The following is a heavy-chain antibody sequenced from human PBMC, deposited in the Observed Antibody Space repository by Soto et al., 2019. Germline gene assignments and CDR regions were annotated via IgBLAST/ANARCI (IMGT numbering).Heavy chain of an antibody. CDR3: ARGWELRTAEGFDY. CDR1: GGSISSGGYN. CDR2: IYYTGST. V-gene: IGHV4-31*03. J-gene: IGHJ4*02. Sequence: QVQLQESGPGLVKPSLTLALTCTVSGGSISSGGYNWSWIRQHPGKGMEWIGYIYYTGSTYYNPSFKSRVTISVDTSKNQFSLKLSSVTAAETAVYYCARGWELRTAEGFDYWGQGTLVTVSS. D-gene: IGHD1-26*01.